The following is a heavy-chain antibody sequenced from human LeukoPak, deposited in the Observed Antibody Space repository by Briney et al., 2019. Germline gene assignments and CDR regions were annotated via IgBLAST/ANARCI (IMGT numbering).Heavy chain of an antibody. Sequence: ASVKVSCKASGYTFISYGISWVRQAPGQGLEWMGWISAYNGNTNYAQKFQGRVTMTRDTSISTAYMELSRLRSDDTAVYYCARDSGGYDFDYWGQGTLVTVSS. V-gene: IGHV1-18*01. CDR3: ARDSGGYDFDY. CDR2: ISAYNGNT. D-gene: IGHD5-12*01. J-gene: IGHJ4*02. CDR1: GYTFISYG.